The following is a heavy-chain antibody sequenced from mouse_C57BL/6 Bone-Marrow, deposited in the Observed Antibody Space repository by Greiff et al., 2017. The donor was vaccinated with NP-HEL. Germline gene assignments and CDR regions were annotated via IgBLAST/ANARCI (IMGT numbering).Heavy chain of an antibody. CDR3: ARERALYDGYSFDD. V-gene: IGHV1-19*01. Sequence: EVQLQQSGPVLVKPGASVKMSCKASGYTFTDYYMNWVKQSHGKSLEWIGVINPYNGGTSYNQKFKGKATLTVDKSSSTAYMELNSLTSEDSAVYYGARERALYDGYSFDDWGQGTTLTVSS. D-gene: IGHD2-3*01. J-gene: IGHJ2*01. CDR1: GYTFTDYY. CDR2: INPYNGGT.